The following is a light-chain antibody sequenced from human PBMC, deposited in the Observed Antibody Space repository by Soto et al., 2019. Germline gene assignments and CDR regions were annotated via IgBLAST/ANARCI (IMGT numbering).Light chain of an antibody. CDR1: QSVTSY. Sequence: EIVLTQSPATLSLSPGERATLSCRASQSVTSYLAWYQQRPGQAPRLLINDASRRATGIPDRFSGSGSGTHFTLTISSLQPEDAATYYCQKYNTAPYTFGQGTRLEIK. CDR3: QKYNTAPYT. J-gene: IGKJ5*01. CDR2: DAS. V-gene: IGKV3-11*01.